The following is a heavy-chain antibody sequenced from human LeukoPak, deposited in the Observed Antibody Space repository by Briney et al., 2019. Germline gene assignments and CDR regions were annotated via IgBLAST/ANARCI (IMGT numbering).Heavy chain of an antibody. CDR3: AKDFYDYSNYPIFDY. CDR1: GFTFSQTW. J-gene: IGHJ4*02. V-gene: IGHV3-23*01. D-gene: IGHD4-11*01. CDR2: ISGSGGST. Sequence: GGSLRLSCAASGFTFSQTWMSWVRQAPGKGLEWVSAISGSGGSTYYADSVKGRFTISRDNSKNTLYLQMNSVRAEDTAVYYCAKDFYDYSNYPIFDYWGQGTLVTVSS.